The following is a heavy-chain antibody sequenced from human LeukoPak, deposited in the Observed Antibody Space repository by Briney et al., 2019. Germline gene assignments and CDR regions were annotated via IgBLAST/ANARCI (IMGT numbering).Heavy chain of an antibody. J-gene: IGHJ6*03. CDR1: EFTFSSYA. Sequence: KSGGSLRLSCAASEFTFSSYAMSWVRQAPGKGLEWVSGISGSGSSTYYADSVKGRFTISRDNSKNTLYLQMNSLRAEDTAVYYCAREGGYCSSTSCYYYYMDVWGKGTTVTVS. CDR2: ISGSGSST. V-gene: IGHV3-23*01. CDR3: AREGGYCSSTSCYYYYMDV. D-gene: IGHD2-2*01.